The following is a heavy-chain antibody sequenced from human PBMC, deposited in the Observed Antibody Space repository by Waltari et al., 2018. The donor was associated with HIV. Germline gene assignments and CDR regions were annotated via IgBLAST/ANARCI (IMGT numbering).Heavy chain of an antibody. V-gene: IGHV3-9*01. D-gene: IGHD2-15*01. CDR3: AKDIGILTRPDSGADS. J-gene: IGHJ4*02. Sequence: VHLVQFGVALVQPGRSLRLSCVGSGFTFEKYAMHWVRQGPGKRLQWVASINSFSGSKAYAASVKGRFTILKDNAKSSLYLQMNNLKPEDTALYYCAKDIGILTRPDSGADSWGRGTLVTVTS. CDR2: INSFSGSK. CDR1: GFTFEKYA.